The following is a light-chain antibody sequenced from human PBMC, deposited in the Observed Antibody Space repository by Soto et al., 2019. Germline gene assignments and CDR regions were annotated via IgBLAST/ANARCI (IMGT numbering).Light chain of an antibody. CDR3: QQFYSLPLT. J-gene: IGKJ3*01. Sequence: DIVMTQSPDSLAVSLGERATINCKSSQSVLYSSNHKNYLAWYQQKPGQPPKLLLYWASTRESGVPDRFSGSGSGTDFTLTITSLQAEDVAVYFCQQFYSLPLTFGPGTKVEVK. CDR2: WAS. CDR1: QSVLYSSNHKNY. V-gene: IGKV4-1*01.